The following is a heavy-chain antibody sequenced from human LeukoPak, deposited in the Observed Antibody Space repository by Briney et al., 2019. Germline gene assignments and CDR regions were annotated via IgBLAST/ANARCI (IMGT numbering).Heavy chain of an antibody. CDR2: IYYSGST. CDR3: ARAGPGGDRYDY. J-gene: IGHJ4*02. V-gene: IGHV4-61*08. Sequence: PSETLSLTCTVSGGSISSGGYYWSWIRQPPGKGLEWIGYIYYSGSTNYNPSLKSRVTISVDTSKNQFSLKLSSVTAADTAVYYCARAGPGGDRYDYWGQGTLVTVSS. D-gene: IGHD3-16*02. CDR1: GGSISSGGYY.